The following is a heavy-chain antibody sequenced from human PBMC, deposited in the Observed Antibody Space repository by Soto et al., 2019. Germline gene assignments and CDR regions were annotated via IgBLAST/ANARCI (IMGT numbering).Heavy chain of an antibody. CDR1: GFTFSGYA. CDR2: ISYDGSNK. Sequence: LSCAASGFTFSGYAMHWVRQTPGKGLDWVAVISYDGSNKYYADSVKGRFTISRDNSKNTLYLQMNSLRAEDTAVYYCARDPLSSSQRGYFDFWGQGTLVTVSS. D-gene: IGHD1-26*01. J-gene: IGHJ4*02. V-gene: IGHV3-30-3*01. CDR3: ARDPLSSSQRGYFDF.